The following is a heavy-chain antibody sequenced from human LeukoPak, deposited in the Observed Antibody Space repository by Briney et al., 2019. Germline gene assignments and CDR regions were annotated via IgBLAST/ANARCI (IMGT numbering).Heavy chain of an antibody. J-gene: IGHJ5*02. CDR1: GFTFSDYY. Sequence: PGGSLRLSCAASGFTFSDYYMSWIRQAPGKGLEWVSYISSSGSTIYYADSVKGRFTISRDNAKNSLYLQMNSLRAEDTAVYYCARDRRWLRREYNWFDPWGQGTLVTASS. CDR2: ISSSGSTI. V-gene: IGHV3-11*04. CDR3: ARDRRWLRREYNWFDP. D-gene: IGHD5-12*01.